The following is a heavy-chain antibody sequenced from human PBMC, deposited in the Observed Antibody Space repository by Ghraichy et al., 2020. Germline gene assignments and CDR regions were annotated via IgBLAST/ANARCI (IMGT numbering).Heavy chain of an antibody. CDR1: GGSISSYY. V-gene: IGHV4-59*01. J-gene: IGHJ6*02. CDR3: ARAVNNYYYYGMDV. D-gene: IGHD2/OR15-2a*01. Sequence: SETLSLTCTVSGGSISSYYWSWIRQPPGKGLEWIGYIYYSGSTNYNPSLKSRVTISVDTSKNQFSLKLSSVTAADTAVYYCARAVNNYYYYGMDVWGQGTTVTVSS. CDR2: IYYSGST.